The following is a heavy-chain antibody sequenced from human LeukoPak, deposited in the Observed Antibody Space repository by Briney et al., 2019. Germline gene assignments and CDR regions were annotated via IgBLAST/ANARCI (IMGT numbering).Heavy chain of an antibody. D-gene: IGHD3-16*01. Sequence: GGSLRLSCEASGFILSTAWMTWVRQAPGKGLEWVGRIKSKTDGGTTDYAAPVKDRFTILRDDSKNTLYLQMNSLKIEDTGVYHYSTGGGYLENWGQGTLVTVSP. CDR1: GFILSTAW. CDR2: IKSKTDGGTT. V-gene: IGHV3-15*01. CDR3: STGGGYLEN. J-gene: IGHJ4*02.